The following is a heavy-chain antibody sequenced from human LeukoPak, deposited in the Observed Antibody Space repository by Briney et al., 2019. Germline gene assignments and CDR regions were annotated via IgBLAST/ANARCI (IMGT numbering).Heavy chain of an antibody. J-gene: IGHJ4*02. CDR1: GFTFSTYA. CDR2: LNPSGSNT. CDR3: AKGNTSGYYNFDY. D-gene: IGHD3-22*01. Sequence: GGSLRLSCAASGFTFSTYAMNWVRQAPGKWLEWVSALNPSGSNTYYAGSVKGRFTISRDNSKNTLYLQMNSLRAEDSAVYFCAKGNTSGYYNFDYWGQGILVTVSS. V-gene: IGHV3-23*01.